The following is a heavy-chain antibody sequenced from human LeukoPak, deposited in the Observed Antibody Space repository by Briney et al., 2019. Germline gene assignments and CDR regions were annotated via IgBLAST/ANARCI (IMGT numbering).Heavy chain of an antibody. Sequence: GASVKVSCKASGYTFTDYYIHWVRQAPGQGLEWMGWINPNSGGTNYAQKFQGRVTMTRDTSISTAYMELSRLRSDDTAVYYCARAPLHIFGVVTPFDYWGQGTLVTVSS. CDR2: INPNSGGT. J-gene: IGHJ4*02. V-gene: IGHV1-2*02. CDR3: ARAPLHIFGVVTPFDY. CDR1: GYTFTDYY. D-gene: IGHD3-3*02.